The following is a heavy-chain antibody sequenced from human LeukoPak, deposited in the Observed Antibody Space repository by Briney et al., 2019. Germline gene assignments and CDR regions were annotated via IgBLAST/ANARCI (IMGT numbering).Heavy chain of an antibody. CDR2: VSSGGSTI. Sequence: GGSLRLSCAVSGFTFSDYYMSWIRQAPGKGLEWVSYVSSGGSTISHADSVKGRFTISRDNAENSLYLQMNSLRAEDTAVYYCARECSGGTCYWGQGTLVTVSS. CDR3: ARECSGGTCY. CDR1: GFTFSDYY. V-gene: IGHV3-11*04. D-gene: IGHD2-15*01. J-gene: IGHJ4*02.